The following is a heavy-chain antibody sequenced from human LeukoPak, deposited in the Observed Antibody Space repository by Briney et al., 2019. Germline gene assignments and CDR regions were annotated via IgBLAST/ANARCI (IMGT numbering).Heavy chain of an antibody. CDR3: ARGPYSSGWYTGGRDY. D-gene: IGHD6-19*01. Sequence: SETLSLTCAVYGGSFSGYYWSWIRQPPGKGLEWIGEINHSGSTNYNPSLKSRVTISVDTTKNQFSLKLSSVTAADTAVYYSARGPYSSGWYTGGRDYWGQGTLVTVSS. J-gene: IGHJ4*02. CDR1: GGSFSGYY. CDR2: INHSGST. V-gene: IGHV4-34*01.